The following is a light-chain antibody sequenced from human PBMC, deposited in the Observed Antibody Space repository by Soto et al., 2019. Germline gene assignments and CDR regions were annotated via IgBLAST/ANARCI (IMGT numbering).Light chain of an antibody. CDR3: SSYTVTDTK. CDR2: EVR. CDR1: MRDVGAYNL. Sequence: QSALTQPASVSGSAGQSITISCSGTMRDVGAYNLVSWYQQHPGTAPKLIIYEVRNRPSGVSHRFSGSKSGNTASLTISGLQPEDEADYYCSSYTVTDTKFGGGTKLTVL. V-gene: IGLV2-14*01. J-gene: IGLJ2*01.